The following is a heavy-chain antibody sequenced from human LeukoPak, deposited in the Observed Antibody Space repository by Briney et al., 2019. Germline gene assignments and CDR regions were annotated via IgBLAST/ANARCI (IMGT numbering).Heavy chain of an antibody. D-gene: IGHD2/OR15-2a*01. CDR2: ISYDGSNK. V-gene: IGHV3-30*03. CDR3: ARDGTRILFHAHAFDN. J-gene: IGHJ4*02. Sequence: PGRSLRLSCAASGFTFSSYGMHWVRQAPGKGLEWVAVISYDGSNKYYADSVKGRFTISRDNSKNTLYLQMNSLRAEDTAVYYCARDGTRILFHAHAFDNWGQGTLVTVSS. CDR1: GFTFSSYG.